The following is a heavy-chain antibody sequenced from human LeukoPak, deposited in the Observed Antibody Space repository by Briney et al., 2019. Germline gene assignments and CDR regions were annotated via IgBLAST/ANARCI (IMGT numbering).Heavy chain of an antibody. Sequence: PGGSLTLSCVASGFAFNNHWVHWVRQVPGKGLVWIPRINTDGTNRKYADVVKGRFTISRDNAKNTLYLQMNSLRAEDTAVYYCAKLLEYYYGSGNHYWGQGTLVTVSS. CDR1: GFAFNNHW. CDR2: INTDGTNR. V-gene: IGHV3-74*03. CDR3: AKLLEYYYGSGNHY. D-gene: IGHD3-10*01. J-gene: IGHJ4*02.